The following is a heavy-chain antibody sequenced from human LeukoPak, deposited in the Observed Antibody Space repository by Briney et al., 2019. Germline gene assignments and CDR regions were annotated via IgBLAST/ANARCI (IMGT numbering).Heavy chain of an antibody. V-gene: IGHV3-23*01. D-gene: IGHD5-18*01. CDR3: ARDKYSPNINNWFDP. J-gene: IGHJ5*02. CDR2: ISGSGGST. Sequence: GGSLRLSCAASGFTFSSYAMSWVRQAPGKGLEWVSAISGSGGSTYYADSVKGRFTISRDNSKNTLYLQMNSLRAEDTAVYYCARDKYSPNINNWFDPWGQGTLVTVSS. CDR1: GFTFSSYA.